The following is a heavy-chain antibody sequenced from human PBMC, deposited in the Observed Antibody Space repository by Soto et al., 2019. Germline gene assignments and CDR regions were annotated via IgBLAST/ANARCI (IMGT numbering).Heavy chain of an antibody. CDR2: ISGSGGST. CDR3: AKVGGFGELFPYYFDY. Sequence: EVQLLESGGGLVQPGGSLRLSCAASGFTFSSYAMSWVRQAPGKGLEWVSAISGSGGSTYYADSVKGRFTISRDNSKNTLYLQMNSLRAEDTAVYYCAKVGGFGELFPYYFDYWGQGTLVTVSS. J-gene: IGHJ4*02. V-gene: IGHV3-23*01. D-gene: IGHD3-10*01. CDR1: GFTFSSYA.